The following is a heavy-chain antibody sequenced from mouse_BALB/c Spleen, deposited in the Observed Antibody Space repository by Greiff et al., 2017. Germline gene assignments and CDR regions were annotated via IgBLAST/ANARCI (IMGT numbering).Heavy chain of an antibody. Sequence: QVQLKESAAELARPGASVKMSCKASGYTFTSYTMHWVKQRPGQGLEWIGYINPISGYTEYNQKFKDKTTLTADKSSSTAYMQLSSLTSEDSAVYYCARLGIYYGYYWGQGTTLTVSS. V-gene: IGHV1-4*02. D-gene: IGHD2-2*01. CDR1: GYTFTSYT. J-gene: IGHJ2*01. CDR2: INPISGYT. CDR3: ARLGIYYGYY.